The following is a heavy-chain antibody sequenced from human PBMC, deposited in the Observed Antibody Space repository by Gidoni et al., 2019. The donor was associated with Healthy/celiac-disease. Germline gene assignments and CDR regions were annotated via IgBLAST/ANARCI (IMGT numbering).Heavy chain of an antibody. CDR3: ARGLDIVATGYFDL. D-gene: IGHD5-12*01. Sequence: EVQLVESGGGLVKPGGSLRLSCAASGFTFRSYSMNWVRQAPGKGLEWVSSISSSSSYIYYADSVKGRFTISRDNAKNSLYLQMNSLRAEDTAVYYCARGLDIVATGYFDLWGRGTLVTVSS. J-gene: IGHJ2*01. V-gene: IGHV3-21*01. CDR1: GFTFRSYS. CDR2: ISSSSSYI.